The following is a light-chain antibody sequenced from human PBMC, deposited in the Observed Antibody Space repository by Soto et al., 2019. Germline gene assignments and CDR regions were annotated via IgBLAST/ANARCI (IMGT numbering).Light chain of an antibody. CDR3: QHYNSYSEA. CDR2: DAS. J-gene: IGKJ1*01. Sequence: DIQVTQSPSTLSASVGDRVTLTCVASQSIGTWLAWYQQKPGKAPKLLIFDASTLESGVPSRFSGSGSGTEFTLTISSLQPDDFATYYCQHYNSYSEAFGQGTKVDIK. CDR1: QSIGTW. V-gene: IGKV1-5*01.